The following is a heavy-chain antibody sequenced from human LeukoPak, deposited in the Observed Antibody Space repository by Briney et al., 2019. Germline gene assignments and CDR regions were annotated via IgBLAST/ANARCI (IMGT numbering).Heavy chain of an antibody. CDR3: ARDRATVATPYFDF. J-gene: IGHJ4*02. D-gene: IGHD4-23*01. CDR2: INPNSGVT. CDR1: GYTFTGYF. V-gene: IGHV1-2*02. Sequence: GGSVKVSCKASGYTFTGYFIHWVRQAPGQGLEWMGWINPNSGVTKYAQKFQGRVTMTRDTSISTAYMELSRLRFDDTAVYYCARDRATVATPYFDFWGQGTLVTVSS.